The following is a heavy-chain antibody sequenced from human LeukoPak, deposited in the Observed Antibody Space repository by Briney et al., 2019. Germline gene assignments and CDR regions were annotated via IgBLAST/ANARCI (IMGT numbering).Heavy chain of an antibody. V-gene: IGHV4-4*07. J-gene: IGHJ4*02. D-gene: IGHD6-6*01. Sequence: PSETLSLTCTVSGGSISSYYWSWLRQPAGKGLEWIGRIYISGSTNYNPSLTSRVTMSVDTSKNQFSLKLSSVTAADTAVYYCAGVSSSRIDYWGQGTLVTVSS. CDR1: GGSISSYY. CDR3: AGVSSSRIDY. CDR2: IYISGST.